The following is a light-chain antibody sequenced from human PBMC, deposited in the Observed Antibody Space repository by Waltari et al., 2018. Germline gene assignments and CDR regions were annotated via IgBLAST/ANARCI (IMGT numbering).Light chain of an antibody. CDR2: AAS. J-gene: IGKJ4*01. CDR1: QGISSY. V-gene: IGKV1-9*01. Sequence: DIQLTQSPSFLSASVGDRVTITCRASQGISSYLAWYQQKPGKAPKLLIYAASTLQSGVPSRFSVSGSVTEFTLTISSLQPEDFATYYCQQLNSYPPTFGGGTKVEIK. CDR3: QQLNSYPPT.